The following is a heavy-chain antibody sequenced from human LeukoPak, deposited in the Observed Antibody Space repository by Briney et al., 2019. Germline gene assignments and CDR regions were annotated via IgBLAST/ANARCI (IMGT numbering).Heavy chain of an antibody. J-gene: IGHJ6*03. Sequence: GGSLRLSCAASGFTFSSYEMNWVRQAPGKGLEWVSYISSSGSTIYYADSVKGRFTISRDNAKNSLYLQMNSLRAGDTAVYYCARVFGYYMDVGGKGTTVTVSS. CDR3: ARVFGYYMDV. D-gene: IGHD3-10*01. CDR2: ISSSGSTI. V-gene: IGHV3-48*03. CDR1: GFTFSSYE.